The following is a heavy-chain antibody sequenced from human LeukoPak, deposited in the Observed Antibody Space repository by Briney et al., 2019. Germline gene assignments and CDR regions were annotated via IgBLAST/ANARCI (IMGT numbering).Heavy chain of an antibody. V-gene: IGHV1-69*05. CDR1: GGTFSSYA. CDR2: IIPIFGTA. D-gene: IGHD3-16*02. CDR3: ASGEYDYVWGSYRYVAFDI. J-gene: IGHJ3*02. Sequence: SVKVSCKASGGTFSSYAISWVRQAPGQGLEWMGGIIPIFGTANYAQKFQGRVTITTGESTSTAYMELSSLRSEDTAVYYCASGEYDYVWGSYRYVAFDIWGQGTMVTVSS.